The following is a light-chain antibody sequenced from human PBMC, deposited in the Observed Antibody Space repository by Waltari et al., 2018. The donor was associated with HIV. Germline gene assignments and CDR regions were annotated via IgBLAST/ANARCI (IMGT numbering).Light chain of an antibody. CDR1: QAISSY. CDR2: DTS. V-gene: IGKV3D-11*01. CDR3: QQRSSWIS. Sequence: EIVLTQSPATLSLSPGETATLSCRASQAISSYLAWYQQKPGQAPRLLIYDTSNRAAGIPARFTGSGSGTDFTLTISSLEAEDFAVYSCQQRSSWISFGQGTRLEIK. J-gene: IGKJ5*01.